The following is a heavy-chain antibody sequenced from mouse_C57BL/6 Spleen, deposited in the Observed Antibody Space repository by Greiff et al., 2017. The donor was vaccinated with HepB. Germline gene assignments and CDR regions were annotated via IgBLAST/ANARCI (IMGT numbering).Heavy chain of an antibody. CDR1: GYTFTSYW. CDR3: ARPPFITTVVATVFDV. J-gene: IGHJ1*03. CDR2: IDPSDSYT. V-gene: IGHV1-59*01. D-gene: IGHD1-1*01. Sequence: QVQLQQPGAELVRPGTSVKLSCKASGYTFTSYWMHWVKQRPGQGLEWIGVIDPSDSYTNYNQKFKGKATLTVDTSSSTAYMQLSSLTSEDSAVYYCARPPFITTVVATVFDVWGTGTTVTVSS.